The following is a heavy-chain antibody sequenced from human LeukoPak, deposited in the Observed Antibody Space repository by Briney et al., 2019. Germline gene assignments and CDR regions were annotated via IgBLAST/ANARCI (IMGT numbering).Heavy chain of an antibody. CDR3: AKDRKMLLRYFDCFDY. CDR2: ISGSGGST. Sequence: PGGSLRLSCAASGFTFSSYAMNWVRQAPGKGLEWVSTISGSGGSTDYADSVEGRFTISRDNSKNTLYLQMNSLRAEDTAVYYCAKDRKMLLRYFDCFDYWGQGTLVTVSS. CDR1: GFTFSSYA. V-gene: IGHV3-23*01. J-gene: IGHJ4*02. D-gene: IGHD3-9*01.